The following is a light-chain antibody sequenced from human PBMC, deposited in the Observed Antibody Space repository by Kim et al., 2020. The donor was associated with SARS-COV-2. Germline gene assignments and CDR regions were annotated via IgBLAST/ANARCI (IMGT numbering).Light chain of an antibody. CDR3: AAWDDSLNALV. CDR1: SCKIGSKS. J-gene: IGLJ2*01. Sequence: RQRVTIACYGSSCKIGSKSVRWYQHVPGKATKRVIYYDDLVPSGASDRFSGSKSGPSASLAITGLQSEDEADYYCAAWDDSLNALVFGGGTQLTVL. V-gene: IGLV1-36*01. CDR2: YDD.